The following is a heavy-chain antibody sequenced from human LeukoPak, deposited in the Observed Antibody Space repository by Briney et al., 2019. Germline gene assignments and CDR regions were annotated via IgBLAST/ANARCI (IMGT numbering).Heavy chain of an antibody. CDR2: IKQDGSEK. V-gene: IGHV3-7*01. D-gene: IGHD2-2*01. CDR1: GFTFSNYW. CDR3: VGYCSSTSCYDFDI. Sequence: GGSLRLSCAASGFTFSNYWMSWVRQAPGQGLEWVASIKQDGSEKYYLDSVKGRFTISRDNAKNSLYLQMNSLRAEDTAVYYCVGYCSSTSCYDFDIWGQGTMVTVSS. J-gene: IGHJ3*02.